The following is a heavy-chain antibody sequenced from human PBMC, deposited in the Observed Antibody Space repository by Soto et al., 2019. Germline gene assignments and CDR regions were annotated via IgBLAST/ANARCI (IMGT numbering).Heavy chain of an antibody. V-gene: IGHV4-30-4*08. Sequence: QVQLQQSCPGLVKPSQTLSLTCTVSGGSISSDNYHWTWIRQSPAKGLEWIGYIYYSGSIFYNPSFKSRVTISVDTSKNQFSLQLSSVTAADTAVYFCAREDDGGDRDYYGLDVWGQGTTVTVSS. J-gene: IGHJ6*02. CDR1: GGSISSDNYH. CDR3: AREDDGGDRDYYGLDV. CDR2: IYYSGSI. D-gene: IGHD2-21*02.